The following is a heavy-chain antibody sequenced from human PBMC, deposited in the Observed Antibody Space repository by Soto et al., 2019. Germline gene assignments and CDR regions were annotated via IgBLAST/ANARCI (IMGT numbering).Heavy chain of an antibody. J-gene: IGHJ4*02. V-gene: IGHV3-48*02. CDR3: VRGVVVVVGSTAENFGH. CDR1: GFTFTKYS. Sequence: GGSLRLSCVTSGFTFTKYSMNWVRQAPGKGLEWVSYISYSGETKYYADSLKGRYAISRDDAKNSVYLQMNSLRDEDTAFYYCVRGVVVVVGSTAENFGHWGQGTLVTVSS. D-gene: IGHD2-15*01. CDR2: ISYSGETK.